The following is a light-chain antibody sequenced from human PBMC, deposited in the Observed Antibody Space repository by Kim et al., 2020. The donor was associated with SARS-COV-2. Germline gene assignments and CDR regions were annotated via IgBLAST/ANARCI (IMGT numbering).Light chain of an antibody. V-gene: IGKV3-15*01. Sequence: SPGESATLSCRASQTINNKLVWYQQNPGQAPRLLIYDATTRATGVPARFIGSGSETDFTLTISSLQSEDFAVYYCQQSNDWPPLTFGQGTKVDIK. CDR2: DAT. CDR1: QTINNK. CDR3: QQSNDWPPLT. J-gene: IGKJ1*01.